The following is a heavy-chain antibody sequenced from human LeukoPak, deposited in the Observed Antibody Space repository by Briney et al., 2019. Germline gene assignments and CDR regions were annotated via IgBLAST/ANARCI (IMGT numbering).Heavy chain of an antibody. CDR3: ARDPVGQGPNKWLRSY. Sequence: GGSLRLSCAASGVTFSSYAMHWVRQAPGKGLEWVAVISYDGSNKYYADSVKGRFTISRDNSKNTLYLQMNSLRAEDTAVYYCARDPVGQGPNKWLRSYWGQGTLVTVSS. D-gene: IGHD5-12*01. CDR2: ISYDGSNK. CDR1: GVTFSSYA. V-gene: IGHV3-30-3*01. J-gene: IGHJ4*02.